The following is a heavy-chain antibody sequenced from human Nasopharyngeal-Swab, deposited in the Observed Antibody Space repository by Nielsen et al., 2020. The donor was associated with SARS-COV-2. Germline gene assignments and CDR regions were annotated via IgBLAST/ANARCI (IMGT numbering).Heavy chain of an antibody. V-gene: IGHV3-74*03. CDR2: LKTDGSDT. CDR3: ARETSASGAYYFDF. CDR1: GFTFSSYA. Sequence: GGSLRLSCAASGFTFSSYAMSWVRQAPGKGLEWVSRLKTDGSDTMYADSVKGRFTIPRDNAKNTMYLQMNSRREEDTALYSCARETSASGAYYFDFWGRGTRVTVSS. D-gene: IGHD3-16*01. J-gene: IGHJ4*02.